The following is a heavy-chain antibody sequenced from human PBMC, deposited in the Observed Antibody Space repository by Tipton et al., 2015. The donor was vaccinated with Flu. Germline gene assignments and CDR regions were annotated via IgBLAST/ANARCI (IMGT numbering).Heavy chain of an antibody. V-gene: IGHV4-38-2*02. CDR3: ARALNSGREYTFDI. CDR1: GYFISSGYY. CDR2: IIQSGNA. D-gene: IGHD1-26*01. J-gene: IGHJ3*02. Sequence: TLSLTYTVSGYFISSGYYWGWIRQSPGTGLQWVATIIQSGNAYYNPSLRGRVTISVDTTKNLFSLNLSSVTATDKAVYYCARALNSGREYTFDIWGRGTVVTVSS.